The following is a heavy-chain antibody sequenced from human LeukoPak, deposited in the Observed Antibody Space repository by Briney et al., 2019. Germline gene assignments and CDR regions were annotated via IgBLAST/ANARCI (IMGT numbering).Heavy chain of an antibody. D-gene: IGHD3-9*01. CDR1: GFTFSSYA. J-gene: IGHJ4*02. CDR3: AKDYDTLTGYYSLSDY. V-gene: IGHV3-23*01. CDR2: SSGSGGST. Sequence: GGSLRLSCAASGFTFSSYAMSWVRQAPGKGLEWVSVSSGSGGSTSYADSVKGRFTVSRDNSKNMLYLQVNSLRAEDTAIYYCAKDYDTLTGYYSLSDYWGQGTLVTVSS.